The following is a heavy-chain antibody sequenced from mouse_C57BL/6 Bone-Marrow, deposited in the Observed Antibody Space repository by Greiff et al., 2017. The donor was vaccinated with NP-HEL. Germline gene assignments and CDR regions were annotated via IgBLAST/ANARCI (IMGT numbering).Heavy chain of an antibody. V-gene: IGHV1-52*01. Sequence: QVQLQQPGAELVRPGSSVKLSCKASGYTFTSYWMHWVKQSPIQGLEWIGNIDPSDSETNYNQKFKDKATLTVDKSSSTAYMQLSSLTSEDSAVYYCARWGSTYSYYFDYWGQGTTLTVSS. J-gene: IGHJ2*01. CDR3: ARWGSTYSYYFDY. CDR2: IDPSDSET. D-gene: IGHD1-1*01. CDR1: GYTFTSYW.